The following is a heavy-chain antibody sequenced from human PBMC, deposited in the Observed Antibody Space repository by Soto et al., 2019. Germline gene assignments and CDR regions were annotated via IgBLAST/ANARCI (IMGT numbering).Heavy chain of an antibody. J-gene: IGHJ4*02. CDR3: ARDLSGYGYDY. CDR1: GFAFSSHV. Sequence: GGSLRLSCAASGFAFSSHVMHWVRQVPGKGLEWVARISHDGTVTSYVDSVKGRFSISRDNSRNTQYLQMNSLRAEDTAVYYCARDLSGYGYDYWGQRTLVTVSS. CDR2: ISHDGTVT. V-gene: IGHV3-30*03. D-gene: IGHD5-18*01.